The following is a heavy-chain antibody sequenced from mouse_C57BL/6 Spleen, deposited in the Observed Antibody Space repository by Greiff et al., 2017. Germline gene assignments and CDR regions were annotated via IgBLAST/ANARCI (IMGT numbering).Heavy chain of an antibody. Sequence: VQLQQSGPGLVKPSQSLSLTCSVTGYSITSGYYWNWIRQFPGNKLEWMGYISYDGSNNYNPSLKNRISITRDTSKNQFFLKLNSVTTEDTATYYCARDDGSLDYWGQGTTLTVSS. CDR1: GYSITSGYY. J-gene: IGHJ2*01. CDR3: ARDDGSLDY. D-gene: IGHD1-1*01. CDR2: ISYDGSN. V-gene: IGHV3-6*01.